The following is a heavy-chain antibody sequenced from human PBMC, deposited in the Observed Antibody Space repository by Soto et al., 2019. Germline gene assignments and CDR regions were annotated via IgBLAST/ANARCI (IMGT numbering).Heavy chain of an antibody. CDR1: GYTFTSYG. J-gene: IGHJ3*02. CDR3: ARGLDDILTGYYSDDAFDI. V-gene: IGHV1-18*01. Sequence: ASVKVSCKASGYTFTSYGISWVRQAPGQGLEWMGWISAYNGNTNYAQKFQGRVTMTTDTSTSTAYMELRSLRSDDTAVYYCARGLDDILTGYYSDDAFDIWGQGTMVTVSS. CDR2: ISAYNGNT. D-gene: IGHD3-9*01.